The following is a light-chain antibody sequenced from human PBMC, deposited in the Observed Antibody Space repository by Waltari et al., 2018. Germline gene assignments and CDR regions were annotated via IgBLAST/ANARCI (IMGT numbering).Light chain of an antibody. CDR1: LCILTY. Sequence: DIQLTQSPSSLSASVGDRVALTCRAGLCILTYLARYQQRPGKAPRLLIYAASTLQPGVLSRFSGNADEEDVYLCVHCLEPENAATYYCQKYNSALPPFDPGTKVEIK. CDR3: QKYNSALPP. V-gene: IGKV1-27*01. CDR2: AAS. J-gene: IGKJ1*01.